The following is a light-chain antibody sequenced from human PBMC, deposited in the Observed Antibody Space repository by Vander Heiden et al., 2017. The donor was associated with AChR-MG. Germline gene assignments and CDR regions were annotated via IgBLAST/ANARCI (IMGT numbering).Light chain of an antibody. CDR1: RSAGGY. V-gene: IGKV3-11*01. CDR2: DTS. CDR3: QQRSNWPIT. Sequence: ELVLTQSPATPSLTPGERATLPCRAGRSAGGYLGWYQQKRGQAPRLVIYDTSNRATGIPARFSGSGSGTDFTLTISSLEPEDFAVYYCQQRSNWPITFGQGTRLEIK. J-gene: IGKJ5*01.